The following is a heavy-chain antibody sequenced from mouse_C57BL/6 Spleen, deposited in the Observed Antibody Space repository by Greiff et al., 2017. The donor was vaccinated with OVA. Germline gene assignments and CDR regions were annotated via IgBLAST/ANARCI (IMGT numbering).Heavy chain of an antibody. CDR3: ARHEATGYFDY. CDR1: GFTFSSYG. Sequence: EVKLVESGGDLVKPGGSLKLSCAASGFTFSSYGMSWVRQTPDKRLEWVATISSGGSYTYYSDSVKGRFTISRDNAKNTLYLQMSSLKSEDTAMYYCARHEATGYFDYWGQGTTLTVSS. V-gene: IGHV5-6*01. D-gene: IGHD6-1*01. CDR2: ISSGGSYT. J-gene: IGHJ2*01.